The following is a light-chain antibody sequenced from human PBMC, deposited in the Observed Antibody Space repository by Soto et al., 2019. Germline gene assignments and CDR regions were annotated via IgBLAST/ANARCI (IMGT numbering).Light chain of an antibody. Sequence: EIVMTQSPATLSVSPGESATLSCRASQSVSNNLAWYQQKPGQAPRLLIYGASARATGIPARFSGSGSGTEFTLTISSLQSEDFAVYYCQQYNNWPLTFGGGTKLEIK. V-gene: IGKV3-15*01. CDR2: GAS. CDR3: QQYNNWPLT. CDR1: QSVSNN. J-gene: IGKJ4*01.